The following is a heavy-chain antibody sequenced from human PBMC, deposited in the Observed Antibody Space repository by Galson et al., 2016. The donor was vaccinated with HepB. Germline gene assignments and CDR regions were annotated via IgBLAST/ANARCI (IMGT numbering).Heavy chain of an antibody. CDR1: GFPFSYYA. Sequence: SLRLSCAASGFPFSYYAMNWVRQAPGKGLEWVSAIAGRGGTTYYADSVKGRFTISRDNSKNSLYLQMNSLRDEDTAVYYCATAYSSGWYFAYWGQGTLVTVSS. J-gene: IGHJ4*02. CDR3: ATAYSSGWYFAY. D-gene: IGHD6-19*01. CDR2: IAGRGGTT. V-gene: IGHV3-23*01.